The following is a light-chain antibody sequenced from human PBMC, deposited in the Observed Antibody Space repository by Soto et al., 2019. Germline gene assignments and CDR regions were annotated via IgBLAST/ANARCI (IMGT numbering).Light chain of an antibody. CDR2: GAS. Sequence: IVLTQSPGTPSLAPGERATLSCRASQSVSSTYLAWYRHKPGQAPRLLIYGASSRAAGIPDRFSGSGSGTDFTLTISRLEPEDFAVYYCHHFGSSRHTFGQGTKVDIK. CDR1: QSVSSTY. CDR3: HHFGSSRHT. V-gene: IGKV3-20*01. J-gene: IGKJ2*01.